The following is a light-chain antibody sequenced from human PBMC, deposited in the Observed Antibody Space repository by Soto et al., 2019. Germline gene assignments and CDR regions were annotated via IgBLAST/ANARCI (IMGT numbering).Light chain of an antibody. CDR3: QQYNNWPPYT. CDR1: QSISGN. V-gene: IGKV3-15*01. J-gene: IGKJ2*01. Sequence: EIVMTQSPATLSVSPGERATLSCRVSQSISGNLAWYQQKPGQAPRLLIYGASTRATGIPARFSGSGSGTEFTLTISSLQSEDFAVYYCQQYNNWPPYTFGQGTKVDI. CDR2: GAS.